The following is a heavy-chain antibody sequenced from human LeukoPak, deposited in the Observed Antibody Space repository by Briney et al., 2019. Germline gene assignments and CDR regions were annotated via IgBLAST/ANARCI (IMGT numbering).Heavy chain of an antibody. V-gene: IGHV1-8*01. Sequence: ASVKVSCKASGYTFTSYDINWVRQATGQGLEWMGWMNPNSGSTGYAQKFQGRVTMTRNTSISTAYMELSSLRSEDTAVYYCARGLIDSDAFDIWGQGTMVTVSS. J-gene: IGHJ3*02. CDR3: ARGLIDSDAFDI. CDR2: MNPNSGST. D-gene: IGHD3-9*01. CDR1: GYTFTSYD.